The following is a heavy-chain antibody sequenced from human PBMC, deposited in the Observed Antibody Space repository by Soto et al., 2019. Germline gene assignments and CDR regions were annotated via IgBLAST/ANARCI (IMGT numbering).Heavy chain of an antibody. CDR2: ISSSSSTI. V-gene: IGHV3-48*01. D-gene: IGHD5-12*01. Sequence: GGSLRLSCAASGFTFSSYSMNWVRQAPGKGLEWVSYISSSSSTIYYADSVKGRFTISRDNAKNSLYLQMNSLRAEDTAVYYCARTTNIVATGPGAFDIWGQGTMVTVSS. CDR3: ARTTNIVATGPGAFDI. J-gene: IGHJ3*02. CDR1: GFTFSSYS.